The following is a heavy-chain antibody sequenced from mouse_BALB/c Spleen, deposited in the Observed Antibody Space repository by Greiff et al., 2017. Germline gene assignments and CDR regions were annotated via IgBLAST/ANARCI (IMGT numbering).Heavy chain of an antibody. Sequence: VQLVESGPDLVAPSQSLSITCTVSGFSLTSYGVHWVRQPPGKGLEWLVVIWSDGSTTYNSALKSRLSISKDNSKSQVFLKMNSLQTDDTAMYYCARQRGSTMITTGAMDYWGQGTSVTVSS. V-gene: IGHV2-6-2*01. CDR2: IWSDGST. J-gene: IGHJ4*01. CDR3: ARQRGSTMITTGAMDY. D-gene: IGHD2-4*01. CDR1: GFSLTSYG.